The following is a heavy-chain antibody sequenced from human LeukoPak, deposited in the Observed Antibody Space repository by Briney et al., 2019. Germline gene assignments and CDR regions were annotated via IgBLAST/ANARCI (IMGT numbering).Heavy chain of an antibody. Sequence: PSETLSPTCTVSGGSITTSSYYWGWIRQPPGKGLEWIGSIYYSGSTYYNPSLKSRVTISVDTSKSQVSLKLSSVTAADTAVYYCANIERYYYYMDVWGKGTTVTVSS. CDR1: GGSITTSSYY. J-gene: IGHJ6*03. D-gene: IGHD5-12*01. CDR3: ANIERYYYYMDV. CDR2: IYYSGST. V-gene: IGHV4-39*01.